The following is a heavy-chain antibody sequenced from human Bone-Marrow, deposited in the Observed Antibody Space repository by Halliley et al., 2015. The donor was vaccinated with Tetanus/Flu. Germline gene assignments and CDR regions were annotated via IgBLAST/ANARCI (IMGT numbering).Heavy chain of an antibody. CDR3: VRTVTLRAAMGFDY. CDR1: GFTFSTYE. CDR2: ITGNGSTM. D-gene: IGHD2-15*01. J-gene: IGHJ4*02. Sequence: SLRLSCAASGFTFSTYEVNWVRQAPGKGLEWVSSITGNGSTMSYADSVKGRFTISRDNAKNSLYLHMNNLRAEDTALYYCVRTVTLRAAMGFDYWGQGTLVTVSS. V-gene: IGHV3-48*03.